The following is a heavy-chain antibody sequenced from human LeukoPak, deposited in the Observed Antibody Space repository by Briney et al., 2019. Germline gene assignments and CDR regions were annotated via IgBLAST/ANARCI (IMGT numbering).Heavy chain of an antibody. V-gene: IGHV1-2*02. CDR2: INPNSGGT. D-gene: IGHD5-18*01. Sequence: GASVKVSCKASGYTFTGYYMHWVRQAPGQGLEWMGWINPNSGGTNYAQKFQGRVTMTRDTSISTAYMELSRLRSDDTAVYYCARDLELRELWLPGAFDIWGQGTMVTVSS. CDR1: GYTFTGYY. CDR3: ARDLELRELWLPGAFDI. J-gene: IGHJ3*02.